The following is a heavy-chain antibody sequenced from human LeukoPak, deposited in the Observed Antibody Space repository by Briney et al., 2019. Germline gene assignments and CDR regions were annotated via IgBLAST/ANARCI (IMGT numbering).Heavy chain of an antibody. Sequence: PSETLFLTCAVYGGSFSGYYWSWIRQPPGKGLEWIGEINHSGSTNYNPSLKSRVTISVDTSKNQFSLKLSSVTAADTAVYYCARGLSSYGYYYYYGMDVWGQGTTVTVSS. CDR3: ARGLSSYGYYYYYGMDV. D-gene: IGHD5-18*01. J-gene: IGHJ6*02. V-gene: IGHV4-34*01. CDR2: INHSGST. CDR1: GGSFSGYY.